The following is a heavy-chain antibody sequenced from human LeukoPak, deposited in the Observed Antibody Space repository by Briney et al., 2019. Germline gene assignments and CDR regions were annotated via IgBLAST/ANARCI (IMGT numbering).Heavy chain of an antibody. Sequence: VASVKVSCKASGGTFSSYAISWVRQAPGQGLEWMGGIIPIFGTANYAQKFQGRVTITTDESTSTAYMELSSLRSEDTAVYYCAREEVVPAALHYWGQGTLVTVSS. CDR3: AREEVVPAALHY. CDR1: GGTFSSYA. CDR2: IIPIFGTA. D-gene: IGHD2-2*01. J-gene: IGHJ4*02. V-gene: IGHV1-69*05.